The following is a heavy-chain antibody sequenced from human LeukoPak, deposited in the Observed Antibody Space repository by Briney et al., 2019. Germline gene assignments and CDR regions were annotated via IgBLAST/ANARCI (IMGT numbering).Heavy chain of an antibody. J-gene: IGHJ3*02. CDR2: VRYDGSNE. V-gene: IGHV3-30*02. Sequence: GGSLRLSCAASGFTFSSYGTHWVRQAPGKGLEWVAFVRYDGSNEYYADSLKGRFTISRDNSKNTLYLQMNSLRAEDTAMYYCAKGGCSSTSCPISYPFDIWGQGTMVTVSS. CDR3: AKGGCSSTSCPISYPFDI. D-gene: IGHD2-2*01. CDR1: GFTFSSYG.